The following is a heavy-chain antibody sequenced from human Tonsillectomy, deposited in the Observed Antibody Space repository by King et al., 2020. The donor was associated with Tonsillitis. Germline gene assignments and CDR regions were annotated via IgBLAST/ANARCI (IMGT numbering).Heavy chain of an antibody. V-gene: IGHV3-74*01. CDR2: INTDGSAT. Sequence: VQLVESGGGLVQPGGSLRLSCAASGFTFSGYWMHWVRQAPGKGLVWVSRINTDGSATHYADSVKGRFTISRDNAKNTLYLQMNSLGAEDTAVYYCAREDWGGSSDSWGQGALVTVS. CDR1: GFTFSGYW. J-gene: IGHJ4*02. CDR3: AREDWGGSSDS. D-gene: IGHD3-16*01.